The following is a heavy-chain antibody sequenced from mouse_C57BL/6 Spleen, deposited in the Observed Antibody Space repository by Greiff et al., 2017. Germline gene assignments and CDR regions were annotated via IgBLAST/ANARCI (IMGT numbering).Heavy chain of an antibody. Sequence: EVLLVESGGGLVQPKGSLKLSCAASGFSFNTYAMNWVRQAPGKGLEWVARIRSKSNNYATYYADSVKDRFTISRDDSESLLYLQMNNLRTEDTAVYDCVRWDSGSCCSWFAYWGQGTLVTVSA. CDR1: GFSFNTYA. D-gene: IGHD1-1*01. V-gene: IGHV10-1*01. CDR3: VRWDSGSCCSWFAY. J-gene: IGHJ3*01. CDR2: IRSKSNNYAT.